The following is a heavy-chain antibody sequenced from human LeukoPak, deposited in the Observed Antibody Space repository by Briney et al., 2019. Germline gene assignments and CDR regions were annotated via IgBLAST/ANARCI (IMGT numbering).Heavy chain of an antibody. CDR1: SGSISSSSYY. D-gene: IGHD3-22*01. CDR2: IYYSGST. J-gene: IGHJ4*02. CDR3: ARYDSGGFYRNFDY. V-gene: IGHV4-39*01. Sequence: SETLSLTCTVSSGSISSSSYYWGWIRQLPGKGLEWIGNIYYSGSTYYNPSLKSRVTISVDTSQSQFSLRLSSVTAADTAVYYRARYDSGGFYRNFDYWGQGTLVTVSS.